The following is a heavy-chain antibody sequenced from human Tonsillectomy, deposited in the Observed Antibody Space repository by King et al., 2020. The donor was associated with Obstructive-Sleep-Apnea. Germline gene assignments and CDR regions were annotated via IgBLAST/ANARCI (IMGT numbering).Heavy chain of an antibody. D-gene: IGHD3-16*01. J-gene: IGHJ4*02. CDR2: SGTGGEI. V-gene: IGHV3-13*04. CDR3: VRGGSASSEGEFDY. CDR1: GFSFSLYD. Sequence: VKLVESGGGLVQRGGSLRLSCVASGFSFSLYDMHWFRQPIGKGLEWVSVSGTGGEIYYADSVKGRYSISRENAKKSLYLQMNSLKVEDTAVYYCVRGGSASSEGEFDYWGQGSLVTVSS.